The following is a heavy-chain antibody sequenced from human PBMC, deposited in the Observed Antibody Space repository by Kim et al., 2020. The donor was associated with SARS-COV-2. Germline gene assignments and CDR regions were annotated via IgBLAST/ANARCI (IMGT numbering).Heavy chain of an antibody. Sequence: SVKVSCKASGGTFSSYAISWVRQAPGQGLEWMGGIIPIFGTANYAQKFQGRVTITADESTSTAYMELSSLRSEDTAVYYCARELRVEYYYGSGSQDVWGQGTTVTVSS. CDR1: GGTFSSYA. CDR2: IIPIFGTA. J-gene: IGHJ6*02. CDR3: ARELRVEYYYGSGSQDV. V-gene: IGHV1-69*13. D-gene: IGHD3-10*01.